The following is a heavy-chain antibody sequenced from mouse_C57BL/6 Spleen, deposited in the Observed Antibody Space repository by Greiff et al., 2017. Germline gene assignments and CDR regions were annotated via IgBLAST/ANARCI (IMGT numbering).Heavy chain of an antibody. D-gene: IGHD2-3*01. V-gene: IGHV1-53*01. CDR1: GYTFTNYW. CDR3: ARWGHYDSDYTYAMDY. Sequence: QVQLQQPGTELVKPGASVKLSCKASGYTFTNYWMHWVKQRPGQGLEWIGNINPSNGGTNYNEKFKSKATLTVDKHSSTAYMQLSSLTSEDSAVYYCARWGHYDSDYTYAMDYWGQGTSVTVSS. CDR2: INPSNGGT. J-gene: IGHJ4*01.